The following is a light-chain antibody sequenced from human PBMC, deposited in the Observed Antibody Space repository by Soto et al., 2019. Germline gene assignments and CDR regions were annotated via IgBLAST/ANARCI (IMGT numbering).Light chain of an antibody. CDR2: AAS. Sequence: DIPMTQSPSSLSASVGDRVTITCRASQGISNYLAWYQQKPGKVPKLLSYAASTLQSGVPSRFSGSGSGTDFTLTISSLQPEDVATYYCQKYNSAPTWTFGQGTKVEIK. CDR3: QKYNSAPTWT. V-gene: IGKV1-27*01. J-gene: IGKJ1*01. CDR1: QGISNY.